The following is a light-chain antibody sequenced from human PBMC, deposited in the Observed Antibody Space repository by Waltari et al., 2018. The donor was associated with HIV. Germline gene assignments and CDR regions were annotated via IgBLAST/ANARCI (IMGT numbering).Light chain of an antibody. CDR1: SSTVGSDDL. J-gene: IGLJ1*01. Sequence: QSALTQPASVSGSPGQSITISCPGTSSTVGSDDLVSWYQQHPGEAPKLIIYEVTKRPSGVSNRFSGSKSGNTASLTISGLQAEDEADYYCCSCPRSGIRYVFGTGTKVTVL. CDR2: EVT. CDR3: CSCPRSGIRYV. V-gene: IGLV2-23*02.